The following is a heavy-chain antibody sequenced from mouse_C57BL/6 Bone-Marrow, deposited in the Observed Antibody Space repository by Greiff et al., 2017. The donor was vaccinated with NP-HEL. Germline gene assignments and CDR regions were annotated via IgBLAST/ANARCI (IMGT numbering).Heavy chain of an antibody. Sequence: VQLQQPGAELVRPGTSVKLSCKASGYTFTSYWMHWVKQRPGQGLEWIGVIDPSDSYTNYNQKFKGKATLTVDTSSSTAYMQLSSLTSEDSAVYYCAREGGIYYDYDDAMDYWGQGTSVTVSS. D-gene: IGHD2-4*01. CDR2: IDPSDSYT. CDR3: AREGGIYYDYDDAMDY. V-gene: IGHV1-59*01. CDR1: GYTFTSYW. J-gene: IGHJ4*01.